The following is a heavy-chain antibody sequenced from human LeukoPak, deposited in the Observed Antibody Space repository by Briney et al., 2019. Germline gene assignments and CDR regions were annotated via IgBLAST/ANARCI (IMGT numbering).Heavy chain of an antibody. J-gene: IGHJ4*02. CDR3: ARGHYAYLDY. CDR2: INHSGST. Sequence: SETLSLTCAVYGGSFSSYYWSWIRQPPGKGLEWIGEINHSGSTNYNPSLKSRVTISVDTSKNQFSLKLSSVTAADTAVYYCARGHYAYLDYWGQGTLVTVSS. V-gene: IGHV4-34*01. CDR1: GGSFSSYY. D-gene: IGHD2-2*01.